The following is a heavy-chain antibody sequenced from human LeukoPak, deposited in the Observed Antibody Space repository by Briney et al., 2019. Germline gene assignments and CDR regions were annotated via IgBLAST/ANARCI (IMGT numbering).Heavy chain of an antibody. CDR2: ISDHNGNP. Sequence: ASVTVSFKASGYIFSNYGISWARQAPGQGLEWMGWISDHNGNPNYAQKFEGRVTMTTDTPTSTAYMELTSLTSDDTAVYYCARDSVLGAPYTDYWGQGTLVTVSS. CDR1: GYIFSNYG. J-gene: IGHJ4*02. CDR3: ARDSVLGAPYTDY. D-gene: IGHD3-3*02. V-gene: IGHV1-18*01.